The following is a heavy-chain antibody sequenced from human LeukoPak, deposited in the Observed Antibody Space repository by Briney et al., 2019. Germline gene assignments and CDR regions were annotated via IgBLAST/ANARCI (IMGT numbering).Heavy chain of an antibody. CDR1: GFTFSNYA. D-gene: IGHD3-9*01. Sequence: GGSLRLTCAASGFTFSNYAMSWVRQAPGKGLEWVSAITGSGGNTYYADSVKGRFTISRDNSKNTAFLQMNSLRAEDTAVYYCAKWGDYDVLTGYYVSDYWGQGTLVTVSS. V-gene: IGHV3-23*01. CDR2: ITGSGGNT. J-gene: IGHJ4*02. CDR3: AKWGDYDVLTGYYVSDY.